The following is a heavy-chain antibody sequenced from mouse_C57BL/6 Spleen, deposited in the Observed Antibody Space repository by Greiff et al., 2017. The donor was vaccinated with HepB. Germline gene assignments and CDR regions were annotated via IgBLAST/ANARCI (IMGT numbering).Heavy chain of an antibody. D-gene: IGHD2-4*01. CDR3: ASSFYDYDRTMDY. J-gene: IGHJ4*01. Sequence: VQLQQSGPELVKPGASVKISCKASGYAFSSSWMNWVKQRPGKGLEWIGRIYPGDGDTNYNGKFKGKATLTADKSSSTAYMQRSSLTSEDSAVYFCASSFYDYDRTMDYWGQGTSVTVSS. CDR2: IYPGDGDT. CDR1: GYAFSSSW. V-gene: IGHV1-82*01.